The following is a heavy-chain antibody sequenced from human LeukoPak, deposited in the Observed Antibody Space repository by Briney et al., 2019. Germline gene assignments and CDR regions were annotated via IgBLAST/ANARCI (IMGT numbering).Heavy chain of an antibody. J-gene: IGHJ4*02. D-gene: IGHD3-16*02. V-gene: IGHV4-4*07. CDR2: IYTSGST. CDR1: GGSISSYY. CDR3: ARDYYDYVWGSYRFDY. Sequence: SETLSLTCTVSGGSISSYYWSWIRQPAGKGLEWIGRIYTSGSTNYNPSLKSRVTMSVDTSKNQFSLKLSSVTAADTAVYYCARDYYDYVWGSYRFDYWGQGTLVTVSS.